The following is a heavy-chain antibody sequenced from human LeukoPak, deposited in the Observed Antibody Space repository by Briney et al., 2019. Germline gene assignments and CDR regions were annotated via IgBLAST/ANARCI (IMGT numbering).Heavy chain of an antibody. CDR3: APWGDFWSGYYN. J-gene: IGHJ4*02. D-gene: IGHD3-3*01. CDR1: GGSISSYY. Sequence: PSETLSLTCTVSGGSISSYYWSWIRQPPGKGLEWIGYIYYSGSTNYNPSLKSRVTISVDTSKNQFSLKLSSVTAADTAVYYCAPWGDFWSGYYNWGQGTLVTVSS. V-gene: IGHV4-59*01. CDR2: IYYSGST.